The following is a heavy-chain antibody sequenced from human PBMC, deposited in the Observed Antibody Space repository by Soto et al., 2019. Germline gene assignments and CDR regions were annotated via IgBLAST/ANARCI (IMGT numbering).Heavy chain of an antibody. CDR3: ARDRVGAVGYAFDI. CDR2: ISSSSSYI. J-gene: IGHJ3*02. D-gene: IGHD1-26*01. CDR1: GFTFSSYS. Sequence: LRLSCAASGFTFSSYSMNWVRQAPGKGLEWVSSISSSSSYIYYADSVKGRFTVSRDNAKNSLYLQMNSLRAEDTAVYYCARDRVGAVGYAFDIWGQGTMVTVSS. V-gene: IGHV3-21*01.